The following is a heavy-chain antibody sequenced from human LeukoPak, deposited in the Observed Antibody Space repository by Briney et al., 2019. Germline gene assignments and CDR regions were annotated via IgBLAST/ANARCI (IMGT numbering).Heavy chain of an antibody. CDR3: ARGASCSSTSCYRGKYYFDY. J-gene: IGHJ4*02. Sequence: ASVMVSCKASGYTFTGYYMHWVRQAPGQGLEWMGWINPSSGGTNYAQKFQGRVTMTRDTSISTAYMELSRLRSDDTAVYYCARGASCSSTSCYRGKYYFDYWGQGTLVTVSS. CDR1: GYTFTGYY. V-gene: IGHV1-2*02. D-gene: IGHD2-2*02. CDR2: INPSSGGT.